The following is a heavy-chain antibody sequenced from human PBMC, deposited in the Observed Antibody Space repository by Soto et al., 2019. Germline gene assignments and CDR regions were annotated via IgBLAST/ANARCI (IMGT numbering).Heavy chain of an antibody. CDR2: IIPIFGTA. J-gene: IGHJ4*02. V-gene: IGHV1-69*01. CDR1: GGTFSSYA. CDR3: ARFPFGSGSYYGRYYFDY. D-gene: IGHD3-10*01. Sequence: QVQLVQSGAEVKKPGSSVKVSCKASGGTFSSYAISWVRQAPGQGLEWMGGIIPIFGTANYAQKFQGRVTITADESTSTAYMELSSLRSEDTAVYYCARFPFGSGSYYGRYYFDYWGQGTLVTVSS.